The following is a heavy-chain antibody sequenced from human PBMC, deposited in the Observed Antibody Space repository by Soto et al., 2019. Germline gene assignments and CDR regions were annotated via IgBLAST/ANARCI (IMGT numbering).Heavy chain of an antibody. CDR2: IDWDDDK. CDR3: ARSTALRAYYGMDV. D-gene: IGHD1-26*01. CDR1: GFSLSTSGMC. V-gene: IGHV2-70*01. J-gene: IGHJ6*02. Sequence: SGPTLVNPTQTLTLTCTFSGFSLSTSGMCVSWIRQPPGKALEWLALIDWDDDKYYSTSLKTRLTISKDTSKNQVVLTMTNMDPVDTATYYCARSTALRAYYGMDVWGQGTTVTVSS.